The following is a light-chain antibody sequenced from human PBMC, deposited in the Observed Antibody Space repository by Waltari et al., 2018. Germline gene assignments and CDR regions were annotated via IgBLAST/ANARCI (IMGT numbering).Light chain of an antibody. V-gene: IGLV2-14*01. J-gene: IGLJ3*02. CDR1: NSDLGRYDY. CDR3: AYYTGGSTLVL. CDR2: EVN. Sequence: QAALTQAASVSGSPGQSITISCTGTNSDLGRYDYVSWYQQHPGKAPKLVIYEVNNPLSGVSNGLSRSNSDNTASLNISGLQAEDEADYYCAYYTGGSTLVLFGGVTRLTIL.